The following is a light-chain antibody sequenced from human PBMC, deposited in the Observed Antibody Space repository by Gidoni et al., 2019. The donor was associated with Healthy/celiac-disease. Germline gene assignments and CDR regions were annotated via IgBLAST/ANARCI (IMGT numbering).Light chain of an antibody. J-gene: IGKJ3*01. V-gene: IGKV1-9*01. CDR3: QQLIR. CDR1: QGISSY. Sequence: DIQLTQSPSFLSASVGDRVTITCRASQGISSYLAWYQQKPGNAPKLLIYAASPLQSGVPSRFSGSGSGTEFTLTISSLQPEDFSTYYCQQLIRFGPGTKVEIK. CDR2: AAS.